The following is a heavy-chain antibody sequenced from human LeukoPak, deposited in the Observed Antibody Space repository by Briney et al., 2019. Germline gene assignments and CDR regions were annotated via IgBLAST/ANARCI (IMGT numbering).Heavy chain of an antibody. CDR1: GYTFTSYD. CDR3: ARGLVGATIGLVY. Sequence: ASVKVSCKASGYTFTSYDINWVRQATGQGLEWMGWMNPNSGNAGYAQRFQGRVTITRNTSVTTAYMELSSLRSEDTAVYYCARGLVGATIGLVYWGQGTLVTVSS. J-gene: IGHJ4*02. D-gene: IGHD1-26*01. V-gene: IGHV1-8*03. CDR2: MNPNSGNA.